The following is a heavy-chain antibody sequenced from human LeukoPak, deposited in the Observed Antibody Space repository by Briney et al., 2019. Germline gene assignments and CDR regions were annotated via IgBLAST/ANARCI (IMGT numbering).Heavy chain of an antibody. CDR3: ALTRRLWPKGVVDY. V-gene: IGHV4-59*01. CDR1: GGSISSYY. D-gene: IGHD5-18*01. CDR2: IYYSGST. J-gene: IGHJ4*02. Sequence: SETLSLTCTVSGGSISSYYWSWIRQPPGKGLEWIGYIYYSGSTNYNPSLKSRVTISVDTSKNQFSLKLSSVTAADTAVYYCALTRRLWPKGVVDYWGQGTLVTVSS.